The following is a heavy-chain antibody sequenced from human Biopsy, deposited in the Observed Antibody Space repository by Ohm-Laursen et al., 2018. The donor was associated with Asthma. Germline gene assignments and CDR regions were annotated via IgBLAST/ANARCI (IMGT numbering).Heavy chain of an antibody. CDR1: GGTFNTYV. V-gene: IGHV1-69*13. J-gene: IGHJ4*02. CDR2: INSVFGAT. CDR3: ARKAGSCISRTCYSLDF. D-gene: IGHD2-2*01. Sequence: SVKVSCKSLGGTFNTYVIGWVRQAPGQGLEWMGGINSVFGATTYPQKFQDRVTITADDSMSTVYMELSSLRSEDTAVYYCARKAGSCISRTCYSLDFWGQGTLVTVSS.